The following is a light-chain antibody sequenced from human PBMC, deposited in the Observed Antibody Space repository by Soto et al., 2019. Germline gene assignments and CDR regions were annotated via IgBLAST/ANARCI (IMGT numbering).Light chain of an antibody. CDR1: QSVSSN. J-gene: IGKJ1*01. CDR2: GAS. CDR3: QQYNKWPPWT. V-gene: IGKV3-15*01. Sequence: EIVMTQSPATLSVSPGERATLSCRASQSVSSNLAWYQQKPGQAPRLLIYGASTRATGITAMLSGSGSGTEFTLTISSLQSEEFAVYYCQQYNKWPPWTFGQGHKVEIK.